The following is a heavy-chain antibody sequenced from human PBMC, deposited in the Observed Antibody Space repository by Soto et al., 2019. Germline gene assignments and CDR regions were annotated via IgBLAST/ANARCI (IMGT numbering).Heavy chain of an antibody. V-gene: IGHV4-30-4*01. CDR3: ARSLYGSGSYYLYDY. CDR1: GGSISSGDYY. D-gene: IGHD3-10*01. CDR2: IYYSGST. Sequence: QVQLQESGPGLVKPSQTLSLTCTVSGGSISSGDYYWRWIRQPPGKGLEWIGYIYYSGSTYYNPSRKCRVTISVDTSKNQCSLKLSSVTAANTAVYYCARSLYGSGSYYLYDYWGQGTLVTVSS. J-gene: IGHJ4*02.